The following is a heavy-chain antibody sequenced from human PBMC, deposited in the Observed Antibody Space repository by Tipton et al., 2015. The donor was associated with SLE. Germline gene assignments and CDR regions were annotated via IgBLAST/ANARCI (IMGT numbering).Heavy chain of an antibody. V-gene: IGHV1-69*04. J-gene: IGHJ4*02. CDR3: ARAGTMIARGYFDY. CDR2: IILILGET. D-gene: IGHD3-22*01. Sequence: QSGPEVKKPGSSVKVSCKASGGTFDSYTISWVRQAPGQGLEWMGRIILILGETDYAQKFQGRVTITADKSTDTAYMELSGLTSDDTAVYYCARAGTMIARGYFDYWGQGTLVTVSS. CDR1: GGTFDSYT.